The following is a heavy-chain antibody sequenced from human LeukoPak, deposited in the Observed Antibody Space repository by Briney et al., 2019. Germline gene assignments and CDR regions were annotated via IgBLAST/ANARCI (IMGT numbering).Heavy chain of an antibody. CDR1: GYSFTSYC. J-gene: IGHJ4*02. V-gene: IGHV5-51*01. D-gene: IGHD4-17*01. CDR2: IYPGDSDT. Sequence: GESLQISCKGSGYSFTSYCSGWLRQMPGKGLEWMGIIYPGDSDTRYSPSFQGQVTISADKSISTAYLQWSSLKASDTAMYYCARLYTVTGGNYFDYWGQGTLVTVSS. CDR3: ARLYTVTGGNYFDY.